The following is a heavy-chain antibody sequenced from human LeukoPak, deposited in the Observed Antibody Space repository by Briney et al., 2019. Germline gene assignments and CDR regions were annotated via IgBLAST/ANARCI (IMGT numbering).Heavy chain of an antibody. CDR1: GFTFSSYA. Sequence: PGGSLRLSCAASGFTFSSYAMSWVRQAPGKGLEWVGRIKTKTDGGTTDYAGPVKGRFTISRDDSKNTLYLQMNSLKTEDTAVYYCTAEDQINVNSWYYRAFDIWGQGTMVTVSS. V-gene: IGHV3-15*01. D-gene: IGHD6-13*01. CDR2: IKTKTDGGTT. J-gene: IGHJ3*02. CDR3: TAEDQINVNSWYYRAFDI.